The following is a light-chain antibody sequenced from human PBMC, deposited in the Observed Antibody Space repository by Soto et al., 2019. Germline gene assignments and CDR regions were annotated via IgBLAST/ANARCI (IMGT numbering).Light chain of an antibody. CDR2: CAS. CDR1: QSVLYSSNNKNY. J-gene: IGKJ4*01. CDR3: QQYYGTPLT. Sequence: DIVMTQSPDSLAVSLGERATIDCKSSQSVLYSSNNKNYLAWYQQKPGQPPKLLIYCASTRESGVPDRFSGSGYGTDFTLTISSLQAEDVAVYYCQQYYGTPLTFGGGSKVEIK. V-gene: IGKV4-1*01.